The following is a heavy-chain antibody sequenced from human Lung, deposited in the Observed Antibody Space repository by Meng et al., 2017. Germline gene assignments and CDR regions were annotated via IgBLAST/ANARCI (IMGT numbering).Heavy chain of an antibody. CDR2: ISVYNVNT. D-gene: IGHD6-19*01. CDR1: GYPFTNYG. V-gene: IGHV1-18*01. CDR3: ARSPYSSGWPNFDS. J-gene: IGHJ4*02. Sequence: QVHRVQSGAEVREPGASVTVSCKASGYPFTNYGISWVRQAPGQGLEWMGWISVYNVNTNYAQKFQGRVTMTTDTSTSTTYMELRSLRSDDTGVYYCARSPYSSGWPNFDSWGQGTLVTVSS.